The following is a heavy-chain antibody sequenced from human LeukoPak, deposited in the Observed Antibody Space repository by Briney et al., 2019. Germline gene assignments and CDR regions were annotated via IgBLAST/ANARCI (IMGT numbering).Heavy chain of an antibody. D-gene: IGHD3-9*01. V-gene: IGHV4-4*02. Sequence: GSLRLSCAASGFTFCSYDMSWVRQPPGKGLEWIGEIYHSGSTNYNPSLKSRVTISVDTSKNQFSLKLSSVTAADTAVYYCARGRVLRYFDWKTPGDYWGQGTLVTVSS. CDR1: GFTFCSYDM. CDR3: ARGRVLRYFDWKTPGDY. CDR2: IYHSGST. J-gene: IGHJ4*02.